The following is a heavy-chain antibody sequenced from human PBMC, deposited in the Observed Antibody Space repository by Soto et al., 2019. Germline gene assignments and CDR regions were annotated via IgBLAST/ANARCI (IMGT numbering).Heavy chain of an antibody. D-gene: IGHD6-19*01. CDR2: IIPIFGTA. J-gene: IGHJ3*02. CDR3: AREMVAVAGTGGAFDI. V-gene: IGHV1-69*01. Sequence: QVQLVQSGAAVKKPGSSVKVSCKASGGTFSSYAISWVRQAPGQGLEWMGGIIPIFGTANYAQKFQGRVTITADESTSTADMELSSLRSEDTAVYYCAREMVAVAGTGGAFDIWGQGTMVTVSS. CDR1: GGTFSSYA.